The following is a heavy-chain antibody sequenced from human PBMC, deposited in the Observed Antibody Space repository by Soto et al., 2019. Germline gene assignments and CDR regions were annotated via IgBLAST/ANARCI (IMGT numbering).Heavy chain of an antibody. J-gene: IGHJ4*02. Sequence: KPSETLSLTCTVSGGSISSYYWSWIRQPPGKGLEWIGYIYYSGSTNYNPSLKSRVTISVDTSKNQFSLKLSSVTAADTAVYYCARVHYPNLFDYWGQGTLVTVSS. CDR2: IYYSGST. CDR1: GGSISSYY. V-gene: IGHV4-59*01. CDR3: ARVHYPNLFDY. D-gene: IGHD3-10*01.